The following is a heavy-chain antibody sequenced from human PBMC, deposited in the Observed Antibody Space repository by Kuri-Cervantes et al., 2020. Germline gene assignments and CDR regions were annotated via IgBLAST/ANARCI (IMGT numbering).Heavy chain of an antibody. V-gene: IGHV1-18*01. CDR3: AREGVRGVKGSFQH. CDR2: ISAYNGDT. D-gene: IGHD3-10*01. CDR1: GYTFTIYD. Sequence: ASVKVSCKASGYTFTIYDINWVRQATGQGLEWMGWISAYNGDTNYAQKLQGRVTMTTDTSTSTAYVELRSLRSDDTAVYYCAREGVRGVKGSFQHWGQGTLVTVSS. J-gene: IGHJ1*01.